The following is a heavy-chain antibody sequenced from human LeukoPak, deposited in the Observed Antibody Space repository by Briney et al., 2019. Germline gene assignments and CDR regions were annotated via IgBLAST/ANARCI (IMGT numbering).Heavy chain of an antibody. J-gene: IGHJ4*02. CDR3: ASSPEVGIVGATPQS. D-gene: IGHD1-26*01. CDR1: GGTFSSNA. CDR2: IIPILGIA. V-gene: IGHV1-69*04. Sequence: GASVKVSCKASGGTFSSNAISWVRQAPGQGLEWMGRIIPILGIANYAQKFQGRVTITADKSTSTAYMELSSLRSEDTAVYYCASSPEVGIVGATPQSWGQGTLVTVSS.